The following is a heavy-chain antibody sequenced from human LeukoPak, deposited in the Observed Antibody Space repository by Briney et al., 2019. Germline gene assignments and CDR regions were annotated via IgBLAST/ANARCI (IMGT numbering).Heavy chain of an antibody. CDR3: ARVALVDYIWGSYRLEYYLDY. CDR2: MNPNSGNT. V-gene: IGHV1-8*01. CDR1: GYTFTSYD. D-gene: IGHD3-16*02. J-gene: IGHJ4*02. Sequence: ASVKVSCKASGYTFTSYDINWVRQATGQGLEWMGWMNPNSGNTGYAQKFQGRVTMTGNTSISTAYMELSSLRSEDTAVYYCARVALVDYIWGSYRLEYYLDYWGQGTLVTVSS.